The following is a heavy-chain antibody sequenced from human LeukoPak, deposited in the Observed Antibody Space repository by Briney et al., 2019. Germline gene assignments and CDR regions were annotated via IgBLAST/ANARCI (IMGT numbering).Heavy chain of an antibody. V-gene: IGHV3-7*01. CDR1: GFTLSTYW. J-gene: IGHJ4*02. CDR2: INPDGSGK. Sequence: GGSLRLSCEASGFTLSTYWMNWVRQIPGKGLDWVANINPDGSGKRYVDSVKGRFTIAGDNADNSLSLQMNSLRAEDTAVYYCASWGAGGNSWGQGTLVTVSS. CDR3: ASWGAGGNS. D-gene: IGHD3-16*01.